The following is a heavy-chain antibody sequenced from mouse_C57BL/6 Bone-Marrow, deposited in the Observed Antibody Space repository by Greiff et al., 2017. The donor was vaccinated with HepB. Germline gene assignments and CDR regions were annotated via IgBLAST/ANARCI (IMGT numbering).Heavy chain of an antibody. Sequence: VQLQQSGPELVKPGASVKMSCKASGYTFTDYHMHWVKQSHGKSLEWIGYINPNNGGTSYNQKFKGKATLTVNKSSSTAYMELRSLTSEDSAVYYCARGDGRKGHYFDYWGQGTTLTVSS. CDR3: ARGDGRKGHYFDY. CDR1: GYTFTDYH. D-gene: IGHD1-1*01. V-gene: IGHV1-22*01. CDR2: INPNNGGT. J-gene: IGHJ2*01.